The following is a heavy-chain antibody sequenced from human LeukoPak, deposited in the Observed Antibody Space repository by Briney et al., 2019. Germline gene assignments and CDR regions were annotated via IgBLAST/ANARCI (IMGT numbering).Heavy chain of an antibody. CDR2: ISSSSSYI. J-gene: IGHJ4*02. Sequence: GGSLRLSCAASGFTFSSYSMNWVRQAPGKGLEWVSSISSSSSYIYYAESVKGRFTISRDNAKNSLYLRMNSLRAEDTAVYYCARVALCSTSCHPRGYSYGAFDYWGQGTLVTVSS. V-gene: IGHV3-21*01. CDR3: ARVALCSTSCHPRGYSYGAFDY. D-gene: IGHD5-18*01. CDR1: GFTFSSYS.